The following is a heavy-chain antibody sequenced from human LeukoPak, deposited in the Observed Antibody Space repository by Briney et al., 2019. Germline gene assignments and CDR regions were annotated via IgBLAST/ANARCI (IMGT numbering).Heavy chain of an antibody. Sequence: GASVKVSCKASGYTFTSYGISWVRQAPGQGLEWMGWISAYNGNTNYAQKLQGRVTMTTDTSTSTAYMELRSLRSDDTAVYYCARDRGYSGYDLNFDYWGQGTLVTVSS. V-gene: IGHV1-18*01. J-gene: IGHJ4*02. D-gene: IGHD5-12*01. CDR2: ISAYNGNT. CDR1: GYTFTSYG. CDR3: ARDRGYSGYDLNFDY.